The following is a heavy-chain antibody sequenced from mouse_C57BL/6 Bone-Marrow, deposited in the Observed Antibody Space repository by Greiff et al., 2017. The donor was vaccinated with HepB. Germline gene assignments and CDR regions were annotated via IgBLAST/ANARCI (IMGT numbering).Heavy chain of an antibody. J-gene: IGHJ4*01. Sequence: EVQLQQSGPELVKPGASVKISCKASGYSFTDYNMNWVKQSNGKSLEWIGVINHNYGTTSYNQKFKGKATLTVDQSSSTAYMQLNSLTSEDSAVYYCARSAYSNYEDYAMDYWGQGTSVTVSS. CDR2: INHNYGTT. V-gene: IGHV1-39*01. D-gene: IGHD2-5*01. CDR3: ARSAYSNYEDYAMDY. CDR1: GYSFTDYN.